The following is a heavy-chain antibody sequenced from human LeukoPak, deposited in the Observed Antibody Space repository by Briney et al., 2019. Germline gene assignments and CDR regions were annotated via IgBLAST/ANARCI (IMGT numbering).Heavy chain of an antibody. Sequence: SETLSLTCTVSGGSISSYYWSWLRQPPGKGLEWIGYIYYIRITNYNPSLKRPVTISVDTSKNQFSLKLSSVTAADTAVYYCARASITIFGVVPNAFDIWGQGTMVTVSS. CDR2: IYYIRIT. D-gene: IGHD3-3*01. V-gene: IGHV4-59*01. CDR1: GGSISSYY. J-gene: IGHJ3*02. CDR3: ARASITIFGVVPNAFDI.